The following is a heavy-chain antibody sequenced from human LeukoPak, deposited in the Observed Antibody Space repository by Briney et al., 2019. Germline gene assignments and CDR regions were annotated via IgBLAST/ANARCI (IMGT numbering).Heavy chain of an antibody. J-gene: IGHJ4*02. D-gene: IGHD5-12*01. Sequence: SETLSLTCAVYGGSFSGYYWSWIRQPPGKGLEWIGEINHSGSTNYNPSLKSRVTISVDTSKNQFSLKLSSVTAADTAVYYCARVAADSGYDPDDYWGQGTLVTVSS. CDR3: ARVAADSGYDPDDY. CDR1: GGSFSGYY. CDR2: INHSGST. V-gene: IGHV4-34*01.